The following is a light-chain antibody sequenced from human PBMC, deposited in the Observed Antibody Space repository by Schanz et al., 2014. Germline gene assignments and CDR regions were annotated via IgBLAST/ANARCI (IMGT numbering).Light chain of an antibody. J-gene: IGLJ2*01. CDR3: CSYAGSINLGV. Sequence: QSALTQPPSASGSPGQSVTISCTGTSSDVGGYNFVSWYQQHPGKAPKLMIYEVSNRPSGVPDRFSGSKSGNTASQTVSGLQAEDEADYYCCSYAGSINLGVFGGGTKLTVL. CDR2: EVS. CDR1: SSDVGGYNF. V-gene: IGLV2-8*01.